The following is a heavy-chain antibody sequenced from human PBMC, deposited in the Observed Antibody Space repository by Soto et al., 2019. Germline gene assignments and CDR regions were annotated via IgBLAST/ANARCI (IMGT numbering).Heavy chain of an antibody. CDR2: ISHSGIT. Sequence: ASETLSLTCTVSGGSISYYYWNWIRQPPGKGLEWIGEISHSGITNYKASLKGRVTMSVDKTKNDVSLKLTSVTAADTAVYYCARVLRGWFDPWGQGTPVTVSS. V-gene: IGHV4-59*12. J-gene: IGHJ5*02. CDR1: GGSISYYY. CDR3: ARVLRGWFDP.